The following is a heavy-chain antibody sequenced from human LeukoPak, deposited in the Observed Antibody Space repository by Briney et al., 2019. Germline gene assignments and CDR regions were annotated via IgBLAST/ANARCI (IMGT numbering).Heavy chain of an antibody. CDR2: IWYGGSNK. J-gene: IGHJ3*02. CDR3: ARGGGDPKGDAFDI. D-gene: IGHD2-21*02. CDR1: GFTSSSYG. V-gene: IGHV3-33*01. Sequence: GGSLRLSCAASGFTSSSYGMHWVRQAPGKGLEWVAVIWYGGSNKYYADSVKGRFTISRDNSKNTLYLQMNSLRAEDTAVYYCARGGGDPKGDAFDIWGQGTMVTVSS.